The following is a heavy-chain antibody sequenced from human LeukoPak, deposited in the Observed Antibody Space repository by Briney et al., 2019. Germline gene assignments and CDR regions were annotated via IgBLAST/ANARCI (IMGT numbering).Heavy chain of an antibody. CDR3: ARGRTMVRGVRDFGY. Sequence: GRSLRLSCAASGFTFSSYGMHWVRQAPGKGLEWVAVIWYDGSNKYYADSVKGRFTISRGNSKNTLYLQMNSLRAEDTAVYYCARGRTMVRGVRDFGYWGQGTLVTVSS. CDR2: IWYDGSNK. CDR1: GFTFSSYG. J-gene: IGHJ4*02. D-gene: IGHD3-10*01. V-gene: IGHV3-33*01.